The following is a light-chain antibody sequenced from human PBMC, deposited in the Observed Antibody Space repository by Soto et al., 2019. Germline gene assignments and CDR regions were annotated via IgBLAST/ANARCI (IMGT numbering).Light chain of an antibody. V-gene: IGKV3-20*01. CDR2: GAS. CDR1: QRVDSTF. CDR3: QHYGDSSYS. J-gene: IGKJ2*03. Sequence: VLTQSPGTLSLSRGERATLSGRASQRVDSTFLAWYQHKAGQAPRLLIYGASSRATGVPDRFNGGGSGADFTLTISGLAPEDFAVYYCQHYGDSSYSFGQ.